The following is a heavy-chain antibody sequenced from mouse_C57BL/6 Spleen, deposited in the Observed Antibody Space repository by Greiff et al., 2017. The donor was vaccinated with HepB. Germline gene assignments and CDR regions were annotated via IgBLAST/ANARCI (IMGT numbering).Heavy chain of an antibody. CDR2: INPNNGGT. J-gene: IGHJ2*01. D-gene: IGHD2-4*01. CDR3: ARAGDYDAYYFDY. Sequence: VQLKQSGPELVKPGASVKISCKASGYTFTDYYMNWVKQSHGKSLEWIGDINPNNGGTSYNQKFKGKATLTVDKSSSTAYMELRSLTSEDSAVYYCARAGDYDAYYFDYWGQGTTLTVSS. V-gene: IGHV1-26*01. CDR1: GYTFTDYY.